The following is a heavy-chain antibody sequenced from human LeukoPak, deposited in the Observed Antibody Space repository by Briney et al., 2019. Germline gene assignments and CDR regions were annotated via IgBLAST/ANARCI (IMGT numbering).Heavy chain of an antibody. J-gene: IGHJ6*02. CDR2: IGTAGDP. Sequence: GGSLRLSCAVSGFTFSSYDMYWVRQATGKGLEWVSAIGTAGDPYYPGSVKGRFTISRDNAKNSLYLQMNSLRAGDTAVYYCARARPFYGMDVWGQGTTVTVSS. V-gene: IGHV3-13*05. CDR1: GFTFSSYD. CDR3: ARARPFYGMDV.